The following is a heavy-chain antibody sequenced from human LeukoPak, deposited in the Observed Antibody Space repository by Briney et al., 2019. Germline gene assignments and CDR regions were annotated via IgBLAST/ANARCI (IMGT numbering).Heavy chain of an antibody. V-gene: IGHV3-74*01. CDR1: GFTFSSYW. Sequence: GESLRLTCAASGFTFSSYWMHWVRQAPGKGLVWVSRVNPQGSGTSYTDSVKGRFTISRDNAKDALHLRMDNLRVEDTAVYYCARARWSSTGWFLGYWGQGTLVTVSS. CDR3: ARARWSSTGWFLGY. CDR2: VNPQGSGT. D-gene: IGHD6-19*01. J-gene: IGHJ4*02.